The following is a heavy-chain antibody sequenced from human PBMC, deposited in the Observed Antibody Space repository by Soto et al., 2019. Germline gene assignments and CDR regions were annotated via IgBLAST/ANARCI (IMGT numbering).Heavy chain of an antibody. CDR2: IYYSGST. J-gene: IGHJ4*02. V-gene: IGHV4-59*12. CDR3: ASVPDY. CDR1: GGSISSYC. Sequence: PSETLSLTCTVSGGSISSYCWSWIRQPPGKGLEWIGYIYYSGSTNYNPSLKSRVTISVDTSKNQFSLKLSSVTAADTAVYYCASVPDYWGQGTLVTVSS.